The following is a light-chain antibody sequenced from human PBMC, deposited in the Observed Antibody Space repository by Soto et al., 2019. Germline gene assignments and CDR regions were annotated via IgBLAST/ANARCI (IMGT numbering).Light chain of an antibody. CDR2: DVT. J-gene: IGLJ1*01. Sequence: QSVLTQPASVSGSPGQSIAISCTGTSTDVGAYNYVSWYQQHPGKAPKLMIYDVTNRPSGVSDRFSGSKSGNTASLTISGLQAEVVGDSDCSADTRSNPSVFATVTNV. CDR3: SADTRSNPSV. V-gene: IGLV2-14*03. CDR1: STDVGAYNY.